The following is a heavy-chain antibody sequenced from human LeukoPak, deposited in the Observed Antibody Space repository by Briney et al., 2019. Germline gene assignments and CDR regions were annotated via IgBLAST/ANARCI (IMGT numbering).Heavy chain of an antibody. Sequence: SETLSLTCAVYGGSFSGYYWSWIRQPPGKGLEWIGEINHSGSTNYNPSLKSRVTISVDTSKNQFSLKLSSATAADMAVYYCARGIQLGYFDYWGQGTLVTVSS. CDR3: ARGIQLGYFDY. CDR1: GGSFSGYY. J-gene: IGHJ4*02. V-gene: IGHV4-34*01. D-gene: IGHD5-18*01. CDR2: INHSGST.